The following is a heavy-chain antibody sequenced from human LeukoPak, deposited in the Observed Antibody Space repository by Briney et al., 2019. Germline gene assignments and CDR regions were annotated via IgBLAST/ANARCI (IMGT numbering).Heavy chain of an antibody. D-gene: IGHD6-19*01. V-gene: IGHV3-30*04. CDR1: GFTFSSYA. CDR3: ARSRGAVAGLYYFDY. Sequence: PGGSLRPSCAASGFTFSSYAMHWVRQAPGKGLEWVAVISYDGGNKYYADSVKGRFTISRDTSKNTLSLQMNSLRAEDTAVYYCARSRGAVAGLYYFDYWGQGTLVTVSS. CDR2: ISYDGGNK. J-gene: IGHJ4*02.